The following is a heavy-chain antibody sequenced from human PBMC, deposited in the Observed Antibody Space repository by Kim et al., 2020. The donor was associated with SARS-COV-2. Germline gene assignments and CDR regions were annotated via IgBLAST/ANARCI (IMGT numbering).Heavy chain of an antibody. V-gene: IGHV4-34*01. CDR1: GGSFSGYY. D-gene: IGHD3-10*01. CDR3: ARQELLWFGELLSDAFDI. CDR2: INHSGST. Sequence: SETLSLTCAVYGGSFSGYYWSWIRQPPGKGLEWIGEINHSGSTNYNPSLKSRVTISVDTSKNQFSLKLSSVTAADTAVYYCARQELLWFGELLSDAFDIWGRGTMVTVSS. J-gene: IGHJ3*02.